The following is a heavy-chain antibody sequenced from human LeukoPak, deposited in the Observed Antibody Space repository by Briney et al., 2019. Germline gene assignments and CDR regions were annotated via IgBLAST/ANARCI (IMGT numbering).Heavy chain of an antibody. CDR3: AKGGAVVPAAVFDY. D-gene: IGHD2-2*01. J-gene: IGHJ4*02. CDR2: ISYDGSNK. V-gene: IGHV3-30*18. CDR1: GFTFSSYG. Sequence: PGRSLRLSCAASGFTFSSYGMHWVRQAPGKGLEWVAVISYDGSNKYYADSVKGRFTISRDNSKNTLYLQMNSLRAKDTAVYYCAKGGAVVPAAVFDYWGQGTLVTVSS.